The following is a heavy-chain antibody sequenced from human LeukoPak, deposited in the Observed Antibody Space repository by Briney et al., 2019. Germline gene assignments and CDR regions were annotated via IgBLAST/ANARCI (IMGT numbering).Heavy chain of an antibody. D-gene: IGHD5-24*01. CDR1: GFTFTSYS. Sequence: GGSLRLSCVASGFTFTSYSISWVRQAPGKGLEWVSLISTSNSYIYYADSVKGRFNISRDNAMTSVYLQMSSLRTKDTAVYYCARRRESISRDGYLYFYYGMDVWGQASTVSV. CDR2: ISTSNSYI. V-gene: IGHV3-21*01. J-gene: IGHJ6*02. CDR3: ARRRESISRDGYLYFYYGMDV.